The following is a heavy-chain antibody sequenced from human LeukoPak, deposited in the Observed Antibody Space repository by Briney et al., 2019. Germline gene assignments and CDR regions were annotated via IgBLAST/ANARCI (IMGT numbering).Heavy chain of an antibody. V-gene: IGHV4-34*01. CDR3: ASHYSSGSYRYTGSFDS. D-gene: IGHD3-16*02. CDR1: GGSFSDYY. Sequence: SETLSLTCAVSGGSFSDYYWSWIRQPPGEGLEWIGEINHSGTTNYSPSLKSRVSISVDTSKNQFSLKLNSVTAADAAMYYCASHYSSGSYRYTGSFDSWGQGMLVNVSS. J-gene: IGHJ4*02. CDR2: INHSGTT.